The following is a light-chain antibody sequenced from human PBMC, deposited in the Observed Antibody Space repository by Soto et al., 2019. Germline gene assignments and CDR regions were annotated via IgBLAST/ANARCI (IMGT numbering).Light chain of an antibody. V-gene: IGLV2-23*02. CDR2: EVN. Sequence: QSALTQPASVSGPPGQSITISCTGTSSDVGSYDLVSWYQQHPGKAPKLIIYEVNKRPSGVSNRFSGSKSGNTASLTISGLQAEDEADYYCCSYAGSSTIVFGGGTKLTVL. CDR3: CSYAGSSTIV. J-gene: IGLJ2*01. CDR1: SSDVGSYDL.